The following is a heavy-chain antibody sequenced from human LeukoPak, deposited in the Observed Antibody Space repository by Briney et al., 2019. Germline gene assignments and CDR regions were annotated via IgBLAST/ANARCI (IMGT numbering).Heavy chain of an antibody. CDR1: GASISSSNW. J-gene: IGHJ2*01. Sequence: SETLSLTCAVSGASISSSNWWSCVRQPPGRGLEWIVDIYHSGSTNYNPSLKSRVTISVDKSKNQFSLKLSSVTAADTAVYYCARRSGERGGYYYWYFDFWGRGTLVTVSS. D-gene: IGHD3-22*01. CDR2: IYHSGST. CDR3: ARRSGERGGYYYWYFDF. V-gene: IGHV4-4*02.